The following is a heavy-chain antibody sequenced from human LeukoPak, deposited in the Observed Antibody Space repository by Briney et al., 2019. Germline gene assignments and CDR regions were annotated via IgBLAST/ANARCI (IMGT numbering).Heavy chain of an antibody. CDR2: IRYDGSNK. Sequence: GGSLRLSCAASGFTFSSYGMHWVRQAPGQGLEWVAFIRYDGSNKYYADSVKGRFTISRDNSKNTLYLQMNSLRAEDTAVYYCARGGGATPYWYFDLWGRGTLVTVSS. CDR3: ARGGGATPYWYFDL. D-gene: IGHD1-26*01. CDR1: GFTFSSYG. J-gene: IGHJ2*01. V-gene: IGHV3-30*02.